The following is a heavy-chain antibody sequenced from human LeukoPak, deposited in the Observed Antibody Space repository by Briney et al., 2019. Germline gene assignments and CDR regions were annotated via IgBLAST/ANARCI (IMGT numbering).Heavy chain of an antibody. D-gene: IGHD3-22*01. V-gene: IGHV4-4*07. CDR2: IYTSGST. CDR1: GGSISSYY. CDR3: ARDGYYYDSTGYSGDY. J-gene: IGHJ4*02. Sequence: TSETLSLTCTVSGGSISSYYWSWIRQPAGKGLEWIGRIYTSGSTNYNPSLKSRVTMSVDTSKYQFSVKLSSVTAADTAVYYCARDGYYYDSTGYSGDYWGQGTLVTVSS.